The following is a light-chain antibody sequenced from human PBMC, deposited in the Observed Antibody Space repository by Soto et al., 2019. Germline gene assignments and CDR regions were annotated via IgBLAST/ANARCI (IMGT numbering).Light chain of an antibody. V-gene: IGLV1-40*01. CDR3: GTWDTSLSAYV. J-gene: IGLJ1*01. CDR1: SSNIGSLYD. Sequence: QSVLTQPPSVSGAPGQRVTISCTGSSSNIGSLYDVHWYQQLPGTAPKLLIYDNSNRPSGVPDRFSGSKSGTSASLAITGLQAEDEADYYCGTWDTSLSAYVFAAGTKLTVL. CDR2: DNS.